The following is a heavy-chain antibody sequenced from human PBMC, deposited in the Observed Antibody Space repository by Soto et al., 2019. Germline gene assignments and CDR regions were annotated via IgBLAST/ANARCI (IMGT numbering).Heavy chain of an antibody. CDR2: ISYDGSNK. V-gene: IGHV3-30*03. D-gene: IGHD3-3*01. J-gene: IGHJ6*02. Sequence: GGSLRLSCAASGFTFSSYGMHWVRQAPGKGLEWVAVISYDGSNKYYADSVKGRFTISRDNSKNTLCLQMNSLRAEDTAVYYCARDKEVRFLEWLSNYYYYGMDVWGQGTTVTVSS. CDR3: ARDKEVRFLEWLSNYYYYGMDV. CDR1: GFTFSSYG.